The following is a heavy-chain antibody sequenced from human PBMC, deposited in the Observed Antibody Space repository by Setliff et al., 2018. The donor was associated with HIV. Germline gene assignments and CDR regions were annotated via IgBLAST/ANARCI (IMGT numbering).Heavy chain of an antibody. CDR1: GGPISSYY. CDR2: IFHSGDT. D-gene: IGHD6-6*01. V-gene: IGHV4-59*06. Sequence: LSLTCPVSGGPISSYYWHWIRQHPEKALEWIGYIFHSGDTYSNPSLKSRISMSVDTSEHQFSLELTSLTAADTAVYYCATRPRIAARPFDYWGQGMLVTVSS. J-gene: IGHJ4*02. CDR3: ATRPRIAARPFDY.